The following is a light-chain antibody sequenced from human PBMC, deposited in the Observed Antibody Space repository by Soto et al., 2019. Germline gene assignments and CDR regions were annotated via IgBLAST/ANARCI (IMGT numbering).Light chain of an antibody. Sequence: AIQMTQSPSSLSASVGDRFTVTCRSGQGIGNDLAWFQQRPGKAPKLLIYAASGLQSGVPSRFSGSGSGTDFTLKISRVEAEDVGVYYCMQPLQSWTFGQGTKVDI. J-gene: IGKJ1*01. CDR1: QGIGND. CDR3: MQPLQSWT. V-gene: IGKV1-6*01. CDR2: AAS.